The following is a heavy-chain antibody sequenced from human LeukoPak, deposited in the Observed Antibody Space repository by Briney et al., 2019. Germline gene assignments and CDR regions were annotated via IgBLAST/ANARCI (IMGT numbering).Heavy chain of an antibody. CDR2: ISGSGDRT. Sequence: GGSLRLSCAASGFTFSSCAMSWVRQAPGKGPEWVSAISGSGDRTHYADSVQGRFTISRDNSKNTLYLQMNSLRAEDAAVYYCAKDPTDFDSSGQTYFDYWGQGTLVTVSS. CDR3: AKDPTDFDSSGQTYFDY. D-gene: IGHD3-22*01. V-gene: IGHV3-23*01. CDR1: GFTFSSCA. J-gene: IGHJ4*02.